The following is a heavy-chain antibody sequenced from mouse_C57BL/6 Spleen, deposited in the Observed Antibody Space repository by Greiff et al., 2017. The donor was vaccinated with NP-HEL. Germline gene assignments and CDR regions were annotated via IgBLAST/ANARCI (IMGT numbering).Heavy chain of an antibody. V-gene: IGHV7-1*01. J-gene: IGHJ4*01. Sequence: EVKVVESGGGLVQSGRSLRLSCATSGFTFSDFYMEWVRQAPGKGLEWIAASRNKANDYTTEYSASVKGRFIVSRDTSQSILYLQMNALRAEDTAIYYCARDAPGRLDYWGQGTSVTVSS. D-gene: IGHD4-1*01. CDR2: SRNKANDYTT. CDR1: GFTFSDFY. CDR3: ARDAPGRLDY.